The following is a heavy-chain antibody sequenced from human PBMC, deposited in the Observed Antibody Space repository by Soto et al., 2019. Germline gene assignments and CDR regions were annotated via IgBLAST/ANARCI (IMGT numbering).Heavy chain of an antibody. CDR3: ARRCSGSYYDY. J-gene: IGHJ4*02. CDR2: ISGSGGST. CDR1: GFTFSSYA. D-gene: IGHD1-26*01. V-gene: IGHV3-23*01. Sequence: EVQLLESGGGLVQPGGSLRLSCAASGFTFSSYAMRWVRQAPGKGLEWVSAISGSGGSTYYADSVKGRFTISRDNSTNTLYLQMNSLRAEDTAVYYCARRCSGSYYDYWGQGTLVTVSS.